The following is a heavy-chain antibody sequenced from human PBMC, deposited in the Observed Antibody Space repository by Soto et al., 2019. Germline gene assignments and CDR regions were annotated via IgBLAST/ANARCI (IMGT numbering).Heavy chain of an antibody. V-gene: IGHV3-33*01. D-gene: IGHD3-3*01. Sequence: GGSLSLSCAASGFTFSSYGMHWVRQAPGKGLEWVAVIWYDGSNKYYADSVKGRFTISRDNSKNTLYLQMNSLRAEDTAVYYCARDNFWSGYYTYYGMDVWGQGTTVTVSS. CDR3: ARDNFWSGYYTYYGMDV. J-gene: IGHJ6*02. CDR2: IWYDGSNK. CDR1: GFTFSSYG.